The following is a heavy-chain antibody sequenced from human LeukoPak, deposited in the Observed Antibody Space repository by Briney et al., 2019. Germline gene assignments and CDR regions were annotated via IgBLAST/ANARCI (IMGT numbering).Heavy chain of an antibody. V-gene: IGHV4-38-2*02. Sequence: SETLSLTCTVSGYSISSGYYWGWIRPPPGKGLEWIGSIYHSGSTYYNPSLKSRVTISVDTSKNQFSLKLSSVTAADTAVYYCASVAVAGNWFDPWGQGTLVTVSS. CDR2: IYHSGST. CDR3: ASVAVAGNWFDP. D-gene: IGHD6-19*01. CDR1: GYSISSGYY. J-gene: IGHJ5*02.